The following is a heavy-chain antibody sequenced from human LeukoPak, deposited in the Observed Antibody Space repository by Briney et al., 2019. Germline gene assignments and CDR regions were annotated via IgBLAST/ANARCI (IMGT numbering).Heavy chain of an antibody. Sequence: PETLSLTPAVYGGSSCGYYSSSIRQPPRERLEWGGEINNSVNTNYNPSLKRRVTISVDTSKNQFSLRLSSVTAAVTAVYYCARGTRLWLKGYFDYWGQGTLVTVSS. V-gene: IGHV4-34*01. CDR1: GGSSCGYY. CDR2: INNSVNT. CDR3: ARGTRLWLKGYFDY. J-gene: IGHJ4*02. D-gene: IGHD2-21*01.